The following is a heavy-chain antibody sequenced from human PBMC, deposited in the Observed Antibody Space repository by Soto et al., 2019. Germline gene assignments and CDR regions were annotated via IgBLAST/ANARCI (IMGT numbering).Heavy chain of an antibody. J-gene: IGHJ6*02. CDR1: GFTFSSYG. CDR2: IWYDGSNK. D-gene: IGHD6-6*01. V-gene: IGHV3-33*01. CDR3: ASGPPYSSSSFGMDV. Sequence: LSLSCAASGFTFSSYGMHWVRQAPGKGLEWVAVIWYDGSNKYYADSVKGRFTISRDNSKNTLYLQMNSLRAEDTAVYYCASGPPYSSSSFGMDVWGQGTTVTVSS.